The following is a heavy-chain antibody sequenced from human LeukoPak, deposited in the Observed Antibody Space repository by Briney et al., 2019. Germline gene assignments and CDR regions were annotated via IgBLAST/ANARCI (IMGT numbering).Heavy chain of an antibody. D-gene: IGHD1-26*01. CDR1: GFTFSTYS. J-gene: IGHJ4*02. CDR2: ISRTSTYI. V-gene: IGHV3-21*01. CDR3: ARMDNLYSGTYHSDY. Sequence: GGSLRLSCAASGFTFSTYSMNWVRQAPGKGLEWVSSISRTSTYIYYADSVKGRFTISRDNAKNSLYLQMNSLRAEDTAVYYCARMDNLYSGTYHSDYWGQGTLVTVSS.